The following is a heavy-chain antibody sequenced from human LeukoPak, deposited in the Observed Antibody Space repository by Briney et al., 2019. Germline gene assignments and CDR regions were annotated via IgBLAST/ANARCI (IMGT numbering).Heavy chain of an antibody. V-gene: IGHV3-53*01. CDR3: AKDGGLWVSAHWGDS. J-gene: IGHJ4*02. CDR1: GFSVSNNY. CDR2: IYSGGDK. D-gene: IGHD7-27*01. Sequence: GGSLRLSCAASGFSVSNNYMSWVRQAPGKGLEWVSLIYSGGDKRYAASVKGRFTISRDDSKNTLYLQMNSLRAEDTAVYYCAKDGGLWVSAHWGDSWGRGTLVTVSS.